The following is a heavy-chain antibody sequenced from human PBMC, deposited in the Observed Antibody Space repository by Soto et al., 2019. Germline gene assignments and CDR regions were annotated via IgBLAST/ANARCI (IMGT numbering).Heavy chain of an antibody. CDR3: ARREGGRLDY. CDR1: GYSFTTYW. Sequence: PGESLKISCTGSGYSFTTYWIGWVRQMPGKGLEWMGIIYPGDSDTRYSPSFQGQVTISVDKSISAAYLQWSSLKASDSAIYYCARREGGRLDYWGQGTMVTVSS. V-gene: IGHV5-51*01. CDR2: IYPGDSDT. J-gene: IGHJ4*02.